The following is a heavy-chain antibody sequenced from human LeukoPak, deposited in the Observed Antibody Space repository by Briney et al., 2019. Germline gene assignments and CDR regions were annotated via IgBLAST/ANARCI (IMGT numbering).Heavy chain of an antibody. V-gene: IGHV3-64D*09. CDR2: ISDSGGST. Sequence: QTGGSLRLSCAASGFTFRNHGMHWVRQAPGKGLEYVSAISDSGGSTYYADSVKGRFTISRDNSKNTLYLQMSSLRAEDTAVYFCVRGYSFGPYGMDVWGQGTTVTVSS. D-gene: IGHD2-15*01. CDR3: VRGYSFGPYGMDV. J-gene: IGHJ6*02. CDR1: GFTFRNHG.